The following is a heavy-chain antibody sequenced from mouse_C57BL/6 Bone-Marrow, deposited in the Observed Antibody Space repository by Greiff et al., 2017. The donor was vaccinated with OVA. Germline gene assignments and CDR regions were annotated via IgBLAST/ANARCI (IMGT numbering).Heavy chain of an antibody. V-gene: IGHV1-63*01. CDR3: ARYGYYYFDY. Sequence: VQLQQSGAELVRPGTSVKMSCKASGYTFTNYWIGWAKQRPGHGLEWIGDIYPGGGYTNYNAKFQGKATLTADKSSSTAYMQFSSLTSEDSAIYYCARYGYYYFDYWGQGTTLTVSS. CDR2: IYPGGGYT. D-gene: IGHD2-2*01. CDR1: GYTFTNYW. J-gene: IGHJ2*01.